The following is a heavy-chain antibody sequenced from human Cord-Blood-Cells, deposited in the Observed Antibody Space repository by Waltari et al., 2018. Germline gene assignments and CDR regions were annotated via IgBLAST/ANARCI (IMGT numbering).Heavy chain of an antibody. CDR1: GFTFSDYY. J-gene: IGHJ6*02. CDR2: ISSSGSTI. V-gene: IGHV3-11*01. Sequence: GESGGGLVKPGGSLRLSCAASGFTFSDYYLSWIRQAPGKGLEWVSYISSSGSTIYYADSVKGRCTISRDNAKNSLYLQMNSLRAEDTAVYYCARGGELELYYYYYGMDVWGQGTTVTVSS. D-gene: IGHD1-7*01. CDR3: ARGGELELYYYYYGMDV.